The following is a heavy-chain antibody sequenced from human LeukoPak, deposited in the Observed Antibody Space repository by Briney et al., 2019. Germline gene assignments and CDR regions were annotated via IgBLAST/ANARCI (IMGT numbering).Heavy chain of an antibody. V-gene: IGHV5-51*01. D-gene: IGHD1-26*01. Sequence: GESLKISCKGSGYSFNRYWIGWVRQVPGKGLEWMGIIYPGDSDTRYSPSFQGQVTISADKSISTAYLQWSSLKASDTAMYYCARLSGSYYSAFDIWGQGTMLTVSS. J-gene: IGHJ3*02. CDR3: ARLSGSYYSAFDI. CDR2: IYPGDSDT. CDR1: GYSFNRYW.